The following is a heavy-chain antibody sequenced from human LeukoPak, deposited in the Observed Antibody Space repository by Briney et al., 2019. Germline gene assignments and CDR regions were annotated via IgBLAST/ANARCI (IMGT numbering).Heavy chain of an antibody. CDR3: ARDLRAVAGTGFDY. J-gene: IGHJ4*02. D-gene: IGHD6-19*01. Sequence: GGSLRLSCVASGFTFSSYSMNWARQAPGKGLEWVSSISRAGDYSYSEDSVKGRFTNSRDKAKGSLYLQLNSLRAEDTAIYYCARDLRAVAGTGFDYWGQGALVTVSS. V-gene: IGHV3-21*01. CDR2: ISRAGDYS. CDR1: GFTFSSYS.